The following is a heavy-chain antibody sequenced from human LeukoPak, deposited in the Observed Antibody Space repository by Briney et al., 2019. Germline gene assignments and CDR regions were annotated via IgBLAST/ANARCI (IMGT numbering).Heavy chain of an antibody. CDR1: GFTFSSYE. D-gene: IGHD6-19*01. V-gene: IGHV3-48*03. CDR2: IGSSGTTI. J-gene: IGHJ4*02. CDR3: ALLAVASDFDY. Sequence: GGSLRLSCAVSGFTFSSYETNWVRQAPGKGLEWVSNIGSSGTTIYYADSVKGRFTISRDNAKNSLYLQMNSLRAEDTAVYYCALLAVASDFDYWGQGALVTVSS.